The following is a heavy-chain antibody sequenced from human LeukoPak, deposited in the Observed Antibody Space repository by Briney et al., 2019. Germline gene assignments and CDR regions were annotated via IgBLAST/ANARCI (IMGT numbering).Heavy chain of an antibody. CDR3: ARSGSYSYFDY. CDR2: IKQGGSDK. J-gene: IGHJ4*02. CDR1: GFTFSNSW. V-gene: IGHV3-7*05. D-gene: IGHD1-26*01. Sequence: AGGSLRLSCAASGFTFSNSWMSWVRQAPGKGLEWVANIKQGGSDKYYVDSVKGRFTISRDNAKNSLYLQMNSLRAEDTAVYYCARSGSYSYFDYWGQGTLVTVSS.